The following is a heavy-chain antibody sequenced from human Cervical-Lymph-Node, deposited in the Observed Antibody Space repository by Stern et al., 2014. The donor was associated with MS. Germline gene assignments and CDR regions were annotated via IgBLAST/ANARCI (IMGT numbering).Heavy chain of an antibody. D-gene: IGHD6-19*01. Sequence: QVQLQESGPGLVKPSETLSLTCTVSGGSIGRSSHYWGWIRQPPGKGLEWIGNIFYTGSTFYDPSLKSRVTISVDTSTNHFPLSLNSVTAADTAVYYCARGAGVFDSWGQGTLVTVSP. CDR2: IFYTGST. J-gene: IGHJ4*02. CDR1: GGSIGRSSHY. V-gene: IGHV4-39*02. CDR3: ARGAGVFDS.